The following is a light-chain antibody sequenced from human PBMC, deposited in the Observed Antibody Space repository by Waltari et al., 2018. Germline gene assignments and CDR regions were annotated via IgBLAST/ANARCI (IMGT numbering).Light chain of an antibody. V-gene: IGKV4-1*01. Sequence: DIVMTQSPDSLAVSLGERATINCKSSQSVLYGATNKNYLAWYQQKPGQPPKLLIYWAATRQSGVPDRFRCSGSGTQFTLTITSLQAEDVAVYYCQQYYSTPPITFGQGTRLEIK. CDR3: QQYYSTPPIT. J-gene: IGKJ5*01. CDR2: WAA. CDR1: QSVLYGATNKNY.